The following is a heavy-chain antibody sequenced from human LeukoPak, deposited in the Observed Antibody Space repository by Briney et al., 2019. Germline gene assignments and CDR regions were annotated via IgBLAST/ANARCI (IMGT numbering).Heavy chain of an antibody. CDR3: ARAYYGSGSRVDYSATFDP. CDR2: IYYSGSI. D-gene: IGHD3-10*01. V-gene: IGHV4-39*01. CDR1: GGSISSSSYY. Sequence: PSETLSLTCTVSGGSISSSSYYWGWIRQPPGKGLEWIGSIYYSGSIYYNPSLKSRVTISVDTSKNQFSLKLSSVTAADTAVYYCARAYYGSGSRVDYSATFDPWGQGTLVTVSS. J-gene: IGHJ5*02.